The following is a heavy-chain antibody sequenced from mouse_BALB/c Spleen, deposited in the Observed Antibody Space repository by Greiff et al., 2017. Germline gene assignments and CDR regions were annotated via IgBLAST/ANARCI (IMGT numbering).Heavy chain of an antibody. J-gene: IGHJ3*01. D-gene: IGHD1-1*01. V-gene: IGHV1S135*01. Sequence: EVQLQQSGPELMKPGASVKISCKASGYSFTSYYMHWVKQSHGKSLEWIGYIDPFNGGTSYNQKFKGKATLTVDKSSSTAYMHLSSLTSEDSAIYYCARYYGSSYPFAYWGQGTLVTVSA. CDR2: IDPFNGGT. CDR1: GYSFTSYY. CDR3: ARYYGSSYPFAY.